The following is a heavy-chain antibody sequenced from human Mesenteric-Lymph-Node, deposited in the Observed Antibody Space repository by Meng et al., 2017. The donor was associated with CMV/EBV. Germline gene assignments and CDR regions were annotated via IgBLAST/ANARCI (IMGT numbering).Heavy chain of an antibody. J-gene: IGHJ4*02. CDR2: ISYDGGND. V-gene: IGHV3-30*09. CDR3: GRETTGLDY. CDR1: GFTFNNYA. Sequence: GESLKISCEASGFTFNNYAIHWVRQAPGKGLEWVAEISYDGGNDHYTDAAKGRFAVSRDNSMNTVWLQMNRLTMDDTGIYYCGRETTGLDYWGQGTLVTVSS. D-gene: IGHD4-17*01.